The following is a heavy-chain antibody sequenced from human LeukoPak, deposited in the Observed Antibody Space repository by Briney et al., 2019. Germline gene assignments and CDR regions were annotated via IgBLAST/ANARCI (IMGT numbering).Heavy chain of an antibody. D-gene: IGHD3-10*01. Sequence: GASVKVSCKAFGYTFTGYYMHWVRQAPGQGLEWMGWINPNSGGTNYAQKFQGRVTMTRDTSISTAYMELSRLRSDDTAVYYCARTMVRGVIFDYWGQGTLVTVSS. CDR1: GYTFTGYY. V-gene: IGHV1-2*02. CDR2: INPNSGGT. CDR3: ARTMVRGVIFDY. J-gene: IGHJ4*02.